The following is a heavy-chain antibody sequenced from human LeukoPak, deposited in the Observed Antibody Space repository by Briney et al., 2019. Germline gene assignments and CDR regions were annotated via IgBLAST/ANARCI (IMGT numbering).Heavy chain of an antibody. CDR3: AKEGRSLQTY. Sequence: ETLSLTCAVYGGSFSGYYWSWVRLAPGKGLEWVANIKEDGTETYYVDSVKGRFTISRDNAKNSLYLQMNSLRVEDTAVYYCAKEGRSLQTYWGQGTLVTVSS. V-gene: IGHV3-7*03. CDR2: IKEDGTET. CDR1: GGSFSGYY. D-gene: IGHD5-24*01. J-gene: IGHJ4*02.